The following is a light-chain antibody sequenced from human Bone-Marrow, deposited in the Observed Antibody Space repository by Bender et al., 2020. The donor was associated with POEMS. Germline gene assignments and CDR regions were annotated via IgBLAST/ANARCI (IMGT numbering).Light chain of an antibody. Sequence: SYGLTQPPSVSVSPGHTANITCSGDQLGDQYASWYQLKPGQSPVLVIYEDNKRPSGIPERFSGSNSGNTATLTISGVDVGDEADYFCQVWDSNIYHVVFGGGTKLTVL. V-gene: IGLV3-1*01. CDR1: QLGDQY. J-gene: IGLJ2*01. CDR2: EDN. CDR3: QVWDSNIYHVV.